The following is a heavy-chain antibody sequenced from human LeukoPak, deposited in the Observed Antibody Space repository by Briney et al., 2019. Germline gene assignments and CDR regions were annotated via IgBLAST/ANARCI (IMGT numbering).Heavy chain of an antibody. CDR2: FDPEAGET. J-gene: IGHJ4*02. Sequence: ASVKVSCKVSGYTLTELSMHWVRQAPGKGLEWMGGFDPEAGETIYAQKFQGRVTMTEDSSTDTAYMELSSLRSEDAAVYCCLLAVSGTEAYFGYWGQGTLVTVSS. V-gene: IGHV1-24*01. CDR3: LLAVSGTEAYFGY. D-gene: IGHD6-19*01. CDR1: GYTLTELS.